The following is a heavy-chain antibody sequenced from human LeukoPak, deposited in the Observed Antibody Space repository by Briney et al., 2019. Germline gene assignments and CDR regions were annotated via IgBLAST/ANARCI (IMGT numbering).Heavy chain of an antibody. Sequence: GGSLLSSCVSSGSIFSSNSSHWSRPPPGKLVEWVAIICYDGTIKYYGDSVKGRFTISRDKSRNTLFLQMNNLRDEETAIYYCARDYAPRGRPTKAVDYWGLGTLVTVSS. CDR1: GSIFSSNS. CDR2: ICYDGTIK. J-gene: IGHJ4*02. D-gene: IGHD1-26*01. CDR3: ARDYAPRGRPTKAVDY. V-gene: IGHV3-33*01.